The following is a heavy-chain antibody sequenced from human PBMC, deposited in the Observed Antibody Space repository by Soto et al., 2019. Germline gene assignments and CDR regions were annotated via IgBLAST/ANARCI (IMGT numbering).Heavy chain of an antibody. V-gene: IGHV3-30-3*01. D-gene: IGHD3-3*01. J-gene: IGHJ4*02. CDR2: ISYDGTNT. CDR3: ARGASDFWNAYPEIHCFDD. CDR1: EFTFSTYP. Sequence: QVLLVESGGGVVQPGRSLRLSCAASEFTFSTYPMHWVRQAPGKGLEWVAVISYDGTNTYYADSVKGRFTISRDNSKNTLSLQMNSLRGDDTAVYYCARGASDFWNAYPEIHCFDDCGQGAPVFVSS.